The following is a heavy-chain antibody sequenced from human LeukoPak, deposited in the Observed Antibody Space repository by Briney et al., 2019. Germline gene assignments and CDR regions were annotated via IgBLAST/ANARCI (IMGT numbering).Heavy chain of an antibody. D-gene: IGHD5-18*01. Sequence: SGGSLRLSCAASGFTFSSYGMHWVRQAPGKGLEWVAFIRYHGSNKYYADSVRGRFTISRDNSKNTLFLQMSSLRPEDTAVYYCAKEASRGSSFAYTPIEKPYYLDYWGQGTLVTVSS. V-gene: IGHV3-30*02. J-gene: IGHJ4*02. CDR3: AKEASRGSSFAYTPIEKPYYLDY. CDR2: IRYHGSNK. CDR1: GFTFSSYG.